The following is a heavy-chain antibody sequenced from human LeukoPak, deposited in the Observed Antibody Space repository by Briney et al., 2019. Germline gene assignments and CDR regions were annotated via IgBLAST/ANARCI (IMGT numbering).Heavy chain of an antibody. CDR3: ARAHWGYNY. V-gene: IGHV4-34*01. CDR2: INHSGST. D-gene: IGHD7-27*01. Sequence: PSETLSLTCAVYGGSFSGYYWSWIRQPPGKGLEWIGEINHSGSTNYNPSLKSRVTISVDTSKNQFSLKLSPVTAADTAVYYCARAHWGYNYWGQGTLVTVSS. J-gene: IGHJ4*02. CDR1: GGSFSGYY.